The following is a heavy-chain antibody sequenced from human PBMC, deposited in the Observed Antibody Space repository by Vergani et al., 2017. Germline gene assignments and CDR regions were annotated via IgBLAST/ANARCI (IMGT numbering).Heavy chain of an antibody. CDR1: GFTFSSYE. CDR3: ARDDSYGSA. CDR2: ISSSGSTI. J-gene: IGHJ4*02. Sequence: EVQLVESGGGLVQPGGSLRLSCAASGFTFSSYEMNGVRQAPGKGLEWVSYISSSGSTISYADSVKGRFTLSRDNVTNSLYLQMNSLRAEDTAVYYCARDDSYGSAWGQGTLVTVSS. V-gene: IGHV3-48*03. D-gene: IGHD5-18*01.